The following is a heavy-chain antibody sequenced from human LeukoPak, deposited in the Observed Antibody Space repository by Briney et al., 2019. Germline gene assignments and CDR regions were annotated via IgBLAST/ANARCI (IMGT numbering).Heavy chain of an antibody. Sequence: GSSVKVSCKASGGTFSCYTINWVRQATGQGLEWMGWMNPNSGNTGYAQKFQGRVTITRNTSISTAYMELSSLRSEDTAVYYCARGRYDFWSGYYSPIHYFDYWGQGTLVTVSS. CDR2: MNPNSGNT. CDR3: ARGRYDFWSGYYSPIHYFDY. V-gene: IGHV1-8*03. J-gene: IGHJ4*02. D-gene: IGHD3-3*01. CDR1: GGTFSCYT.